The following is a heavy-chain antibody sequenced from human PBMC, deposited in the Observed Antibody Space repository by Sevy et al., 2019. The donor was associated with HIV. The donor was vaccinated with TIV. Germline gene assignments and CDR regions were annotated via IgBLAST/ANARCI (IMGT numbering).Heavy chain of an antibody. CDR1: GFTFSSNG. CDR3: ARDRVNYYGSVRYYNVNWFDP. D-gene: IGHD3-10*01. J-gene: IGHJ5*02. Sequence: EGSLRLSCAASGFTFSSNGMHWVHQAPGKGLEWVAVIWYDGSNKYYADSVKGRFTISRDNSKNTLYLQMNSLRAEDTAMYYCARDRVNYYGSVRYYNVNWFDPWGQGTLVTVSS. V-gene: IGHV3-33*01. CDR2: IWYDGSNK.